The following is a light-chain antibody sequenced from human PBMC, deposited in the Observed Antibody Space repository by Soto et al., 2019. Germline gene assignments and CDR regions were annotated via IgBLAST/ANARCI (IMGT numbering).Light chain of an antibody. Sequence: QTVVTQEPSLTVSPGGTVTLTCSSSAGAVTSDSNPNWFQQSPGQAPRALIYGISSKHSWTPARFSGSLLGGKAALTLSVVQPEDEADYYCLLYYGGAQVFGGGTKLTVL. CDR2: GIS. CDR1: AGAVTSDSN. J-gene: IGLJ3*02. CDR3: LLYYGGAQV. V-gene: IGLV7-43*01.